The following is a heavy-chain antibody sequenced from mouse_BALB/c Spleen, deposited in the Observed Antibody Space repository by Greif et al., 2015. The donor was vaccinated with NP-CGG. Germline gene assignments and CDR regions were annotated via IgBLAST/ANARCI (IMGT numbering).Heavy chain of an antibody. J-gene: IGHJ4*01. CDR1: GYTFTSYW. V-gene: IGHV1S81*02. CDR3: ARGGQRAMDY. Sequence: VKLMESGAELVKPGASVKLPCKASGYTFTSYWMHWVKQRPGQGLEWIGEINPSNGRTNYNEKFKSKATLTVDKSSSTAYMQLSSLTSEDSAVYYCARGGQRAMDYWGQGTSVTVSS. CDR2: INPSNGRT. D-gene: IGHD6-1*01.